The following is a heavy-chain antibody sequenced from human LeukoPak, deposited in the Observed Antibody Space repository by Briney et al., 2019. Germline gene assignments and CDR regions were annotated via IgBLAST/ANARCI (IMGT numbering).Heavy chain of an antibody. V-gene: IGHV3-15*01. CDR2: ITSKTDGGTT. CDR1: GFTFSNAW. Sequence: GGSLRLSCAASGFTFSNAWMSWVRQAPGKGLEWVGRITSKTDGGTTDYAAPVKGRFTISRDDSKNTLYLQMNSLKTEDTGVYYCTTQADYWGQGTLVTVSS. CDR3: TTQADY. J-gene: IGHJ4*02.